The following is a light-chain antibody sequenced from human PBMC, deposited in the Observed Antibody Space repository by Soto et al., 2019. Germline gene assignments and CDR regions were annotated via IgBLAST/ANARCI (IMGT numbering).Light chain of an antibody. CDR1: SSDIGGYNY. Sequence: QSALTQPASVSGSPGQSITISCTGTSSDIGGYNYVSWYQQHPGKAPKLMIYEVVNRPSGVSNLFSGSKSGNTASLTISGLQADDEADYYGCSYTSSITRVFGGGTKLTVL. CDR3: CSYTSSITRV. J-gene: IGLJ2*01. CDR2: EVV. V-gene: IGLV2-14*01.